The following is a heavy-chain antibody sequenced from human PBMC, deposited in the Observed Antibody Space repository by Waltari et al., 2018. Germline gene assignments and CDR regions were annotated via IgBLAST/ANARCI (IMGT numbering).Heavy chain of an antibody. D-gene: IGHD6-13*01. Sequence: QVQLQESGPGLVKPSQTLSLTCTVSGGSISSGSDYWSWIRQPAGKGLGCIGRIDPSGSTKSNPSLRSRVTIAKDTSENQLSLKLTTVTAADTAVYYCARGGAADGTGYDYWGQGTLVTVSS. CDR1: GGSISSGSDY. J-gene: IGHJ4*02. CDR2: IDPSGST. CDR3: ARGGAADGTGYDY. V-gene: IGHV4-61*02.